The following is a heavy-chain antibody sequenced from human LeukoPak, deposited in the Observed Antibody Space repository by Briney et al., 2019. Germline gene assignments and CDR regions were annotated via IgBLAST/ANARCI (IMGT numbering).Heavy chain of an antibody. CDR1: GGSISSSTYY. D-gene: IGHD6-13*01. V-gene: IGHV4-39*07. CDR2: IYYSGST. J-gene: IGHJ6*02. CDR3: ARKSSMAAALSYYYYYAMDV. Sequence: PSETLSLTCTVSGGSISSSTYYWGWIRQPPGKGLEWIGSIYYSGSTYYTPSLKSRVTISVDTSKNQFSLNLSSVTAADTAVYYCARKSSMAAALSYYYYYAMDVWGQGTTVTVSS.